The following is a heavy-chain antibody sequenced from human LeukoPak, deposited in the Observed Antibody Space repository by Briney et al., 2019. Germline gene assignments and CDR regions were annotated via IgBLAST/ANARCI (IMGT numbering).Heavy chain of an antibody. D-gene: IGHD1-14*01. Sequence: GSLRLSCAASGFTFSNYWMHWARQAPGKGLVWVSRIYTDGSSTNYADSVKGRFTISRDNAKNTLYLQMNSLRGEDTAVYYCARGASNRFDYWGRGTLVTVSS. CDR2: IYTDGSST. CDR1: GFTFSNYW. V-gene: IGHV3-74*01. CDR3: ARGASNRFDY. J-gene: IGHJ4*02.